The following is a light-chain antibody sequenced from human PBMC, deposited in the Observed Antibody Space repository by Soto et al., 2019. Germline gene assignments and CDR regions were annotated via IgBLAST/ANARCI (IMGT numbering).Light chain of an antibody. V-gene: IGKV1-5*01. CDR1: QSVNSW. CDR2: DAS. Sequence: DIQMTQSPSTLSAFVGDRVTITCRASQSVNSWLAWYQQRPGKAPKLLIYDASTLESGVPSRFSGSGSRTEFTLTISSLQPDDFATYYCHQYNSYHTFGGGTKVDIK. J-gene: IGKJ4*01. CDR3: HQYNSYHT.